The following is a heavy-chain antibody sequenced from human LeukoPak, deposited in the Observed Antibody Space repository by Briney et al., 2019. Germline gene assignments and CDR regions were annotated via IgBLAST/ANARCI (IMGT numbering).Heavy chain of an antibody. J-gene: IGHJ4*02. D-gene: IGHD2-21*01. Sequence: SETLSLTCTVSADPIRNHYWNWIRQPPGEGLEWIGYIHSSGSTNYNPSLESRVSISLDTSKSQISLRLSSVTAADTAVYYCAREGLRWVDFDHWGQGTLVTVSS. V-gene: IGHV4-59*11. CDR3: AREGLRWVDFDH. CDR1: ADPIRNHY. CDR2: IHSSGST.